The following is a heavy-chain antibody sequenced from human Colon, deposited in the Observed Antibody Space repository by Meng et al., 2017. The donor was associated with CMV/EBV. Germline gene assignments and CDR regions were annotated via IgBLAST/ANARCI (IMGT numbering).Heavy chain of an antibody. J-gene: IGHJ6*02. CDR2: ISGGDTYI. V-gene: IGHV3-21*01. D-gene: IGHD2/OR15-2a*01. Sequence: GGSLRLSCAASGFTVSSNYMSWVRQAPGKGLEWVSSISGGDTYIWYADAMKGRFAVSRDNGKSSQYLQMNSLRDEDTGVYYCARGSNIYYGMDVWGQGTTVTVSS. CDR1: GFTVSSNY. CDR3: ARGSNIYYGMDV.